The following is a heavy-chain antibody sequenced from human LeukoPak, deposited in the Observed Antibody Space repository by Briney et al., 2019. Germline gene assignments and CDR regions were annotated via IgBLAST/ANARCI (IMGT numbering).Heavy chain of an antibody. D-gene: IGHD6-13*01. J-gene: IGHJ4*02. V-gene: IGHV3-48*01. CDR1: GFTFSDYY. CDR3: ARRLGQQLGYYYFDY. Sequence: GGSLRLSCAASGFTFSDYYMNWVRQAPGKGLEWVSYISSSSSTIYYADSVKGRFTISRDNAKNSLYLQMNSLRAEDTAVYYCARRLGQQLGYYYFDYWGQGTLVTVSS. CDR2: ISSSSSTI.